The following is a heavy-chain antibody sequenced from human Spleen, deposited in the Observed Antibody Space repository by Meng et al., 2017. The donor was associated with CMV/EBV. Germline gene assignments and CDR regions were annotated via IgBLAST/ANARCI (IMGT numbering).Heavy chain of an antibody. V-gene: IGHV3-7*01. J-gene: IGHJ6*02. CDR1: GFTFSSYW. CDR3: ARMGRMDV. D-gene: IGHD3-16*01. CDR2: IKDDGSEE. Sequence: GESLKISCAASGFTFSSYWMTWVRQAPGKGLEWVANIKDDGSEEKYVDSVRGRFTISRDNAKNSLYLQMNSLRVEDTAVYHCARMGRMDVWGQGTTVTVSS.